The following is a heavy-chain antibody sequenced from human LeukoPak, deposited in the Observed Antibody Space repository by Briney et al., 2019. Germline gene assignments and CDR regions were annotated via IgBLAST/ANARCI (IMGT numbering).Heavy chain of an antibody. D-gene: IGHD5-24*01. J-gene: IGHJ4*02. CDR1: GFTFSSYS. CDR3: ARGSRDGYNSDY. Sequence: GGSLRLSCAASGFTFSSYSMNWVRQAPGKGLEWVSSISSSSSYIYYADSVKGRFTISRDNAKNSLYLQMNSLRAEDTAVYYCARGSRDGYNSDYWGQGTLVTVSS. V-gene: IGHV3-21*01. CDR2: ISSSSSYI.